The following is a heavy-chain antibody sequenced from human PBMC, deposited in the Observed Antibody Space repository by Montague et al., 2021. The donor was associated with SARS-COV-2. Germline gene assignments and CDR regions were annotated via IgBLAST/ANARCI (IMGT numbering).Heavy chain of an antibody. Sequence: KKNSGSTNYNPSLKSRVTISVDPSKNQFSLKLSSLTAADTAVYYCARGRTVTTFYSYYGRDVWGQGTTVTFYS. V-gene: IGHV4-34*01. CDR2: KKNSGST. D-gene: IGHD4-17*01. CDR3: ARGRTVTTFYSYYGRDV. J-gene: IGHJ6*02.